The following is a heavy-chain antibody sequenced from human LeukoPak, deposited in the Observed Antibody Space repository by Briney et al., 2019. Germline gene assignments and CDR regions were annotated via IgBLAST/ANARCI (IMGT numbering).Heavy chain of an antibody. D-gene: IGHD2-2*01. J-gene: IGHJ4*02. CDR1: GYTFTSYG. CDR3: ARERELVYCSSTSCYDGIDY. V-gene: IGHV1-18*01. Sequence: GASVKVSCTASGYTFTSYGISWVRQAPGQGLEWMGWISAYNGNTNYAQKLQGRVTMTTDTSTSTAYMELRSLRSDDTAVYDWARERELVYCSSTSCYDGIDYGGQGTLVTVSS. CDR2: ISAYNGNT.